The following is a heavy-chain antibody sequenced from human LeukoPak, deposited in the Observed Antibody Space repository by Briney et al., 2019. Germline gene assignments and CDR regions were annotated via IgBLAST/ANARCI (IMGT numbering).Heavy chain of an antibody. CDR1: GGSIGSYY. CDR3: ARRPLTFGGPVDY. Sequence: PSETLSLTCTVSGGSIGSYYWSWIRQPPGKGLEWIGSIYYSGSTYYDPSLKSRVTISVDTSKNQFSLKLSSVTAADTAVYYCARRPLTFGGPVDYWGQGTLVTVSS. CDR2: IYYSGST. D-gene: IGHD3-16*01. J-gene: IGHJ4*02. V-gene: IGHV4-59*05.